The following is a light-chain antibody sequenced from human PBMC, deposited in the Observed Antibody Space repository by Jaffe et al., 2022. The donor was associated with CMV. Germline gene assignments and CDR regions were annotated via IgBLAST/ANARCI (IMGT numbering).Light chain of an antibody. J-gene: IGKJ2*01. CDR2: VGS. CDR1: QSLLDNSEYKY. Sequence: DFVMIQSPISLTVTPGEPASISCRSSQSLLDNSEYKYLDWYVQKPGKSPQLLIYVGSNRASGVPDRFSGSGSGTDFTLKISRVEAEDVGVYYCMQSLQSPYTFGQGTKLEVK. CDR3: MQSLQSPYT. V-gene: IGKV2-28*01.